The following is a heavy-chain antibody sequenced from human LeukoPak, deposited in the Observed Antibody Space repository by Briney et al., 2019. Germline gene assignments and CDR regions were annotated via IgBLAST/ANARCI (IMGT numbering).Heavy chain of an antibody. CDR1: GGSISSYS. V-gene: IGHV4-59*01. Sequence: NPSETLSLTCTVSGGSISSYSWSWIRQPPEKGLEWIGYIYYSGSTNYNPSLKSRVTISVDTSKNQFSLKLSSVTAADTAVYYCARDGVPYDSKENWFDPWGQGTLVTVSS. J-gene: IGHJ5*02. D-gene: IGHD3-22*01. CDR3: ARDGVPYDSKENWFDP. CDR2: IYYSGST.